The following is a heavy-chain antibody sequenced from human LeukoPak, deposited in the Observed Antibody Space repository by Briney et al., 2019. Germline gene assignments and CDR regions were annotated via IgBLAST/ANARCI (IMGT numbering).Heavy chain of an antibody. D-gene: IGHD6-19*01. CDR1: GYTFTTYD. Sequence: GASVKVSCKTSGYTFTTYDINWVRQATGQGLEWMGGIIPIFGTANYAQKFQGRVTITADESTSTAYMELSSLRSEDTAVYFCAGDLQYSSGYQQGAFDIWGQGTMVTVSS. CDR2: IIPIFGTA. J-gene: IGHJ3*02. V-gene: IGHV1-69*13. CDR3: AGDLQYSSGYQQGAFDI.